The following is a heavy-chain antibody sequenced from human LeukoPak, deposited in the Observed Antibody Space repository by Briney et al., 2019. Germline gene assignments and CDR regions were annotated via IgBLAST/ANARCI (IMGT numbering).Heavy chain of an antibody. CDR1: GYTLTELS. Sequence: ASVKVSCKVSGYTLTELSMHWVRQAPRKGLEWVGGFDLEDGETIYAQKFQGRGTMTEDTSTDRAYMELSSLRSEDTAVYYCASYDNSGYTGFDYWGQGALVTVSS. D-gene: IGHD3-22*01. CDR3: ASYDNSGYTGFDY. CDR2: FDLEDGET. V-gene: IGHV1-24*01. J-gene: IGHJ4*02.